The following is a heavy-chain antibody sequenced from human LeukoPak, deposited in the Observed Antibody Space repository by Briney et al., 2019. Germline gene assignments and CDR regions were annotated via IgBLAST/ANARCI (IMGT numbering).Heavy chain of an antibody. CDR1: GGSISSRSYY. CDR2: IYYSGST. J-gene: IGHJ4*02. Sequence: SETLSLTCTVSGGSISSRSYYWGWIRQPPGKGLEWIGSIYYSGSTYYNPSLKSRVTISVDTSKNPFSLKLSSVTAADTAVYYCARGLMRMTTVTLDYWGQGTLVTVSS. D-gene: IGHD4-17*01. V-gene: IGHV4-39*01. CDR3: ARGLMRMTTVTLDY.